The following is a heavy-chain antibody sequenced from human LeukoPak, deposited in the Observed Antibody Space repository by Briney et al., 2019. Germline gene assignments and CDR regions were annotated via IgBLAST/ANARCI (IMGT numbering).Heavy chain of an antibody. J-gene: IGHJ4*02. CDR1: GFMFSSYA. D-gene: IGHD3-3*01. CDR2: ISGSGDIT. CDR3: AKDLHGEVPDYFDS. Sequence: GGSLRLSCAASGFMFSSYAMGWVRQAPGKGLEWVSGISGSGDITYYADSVKGRFSISRDNYRNTVYLQVNNLRAEDTAVYYCAKDLHGEVPDYFDSWGQGTLVTVSS. V-gene: IGHV3-23*01.